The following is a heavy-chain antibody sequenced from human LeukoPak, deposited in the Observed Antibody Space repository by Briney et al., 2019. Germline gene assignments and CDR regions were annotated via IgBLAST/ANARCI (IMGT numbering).Heavy chain of an antibody. CDR1: EFTFSSYS. CDR3: ARDWRIAVAGEFDY. V-gene: IGHV3-21*01. J-gene: IGHJ4*02. Sequence: GGSLRLSCAASEFTFSSYSMNWVRQAPGKGLEWVSSISSSSSYIYYADSVKGRFTISRDNAKNSLYLQMNSLRAEDTAVYYCARDWRIAVAGEFDYWGQGTLVTVSS. CDR2: ISSSSSYI. D-gene: IGHD6-19*01.